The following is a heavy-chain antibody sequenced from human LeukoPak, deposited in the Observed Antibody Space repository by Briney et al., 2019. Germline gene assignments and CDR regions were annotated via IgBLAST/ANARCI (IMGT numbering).Heavy chain of an antibody. V-gene: IGHV1-18*04. CDR3: ARGPGIAVAGVFDY. CDR2: ISGYTGRT. J-gene: IGHJ4*02. Sequence: ASVKVSCKASGYTFTSYGINWVRQAPGQGLEWLGWISGYTGRTNYVQKIQGRVTMTTDTSTNTAYMELRSLRSDDTAVYYCARGPGIAVAGVFDYWGQGSLVTVSS. CDR1: GYTFTSYG. D-gene: IGHD6-19*01.